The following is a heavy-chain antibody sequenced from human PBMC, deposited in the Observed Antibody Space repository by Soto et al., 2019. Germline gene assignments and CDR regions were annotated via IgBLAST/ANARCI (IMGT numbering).Heavy chain of an antibody. CDR3: ARVTKLLWFGELLLDY. CDR2: IYHSGTT. CDR1: GYSVSSDYY. Sequence: SETLSLTCNGSGYSVSSDYYWGWIRQPPGKGLEWIATIYHSGTTYYNPSLKSRVTMSVDTSKNQFSLMLTSVTAADTAVYYCARVTKLLWFGELLLDYWGQGALVTVSS. V-gene: IGHV4-38-2*02. J-gene: IGHJ4*02. D-gene: IGHD3-10*01.